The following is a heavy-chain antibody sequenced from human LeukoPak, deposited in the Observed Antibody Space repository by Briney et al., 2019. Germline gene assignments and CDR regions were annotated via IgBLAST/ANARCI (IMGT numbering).Heavy chain of an antibody. D-gene: IGHD4-17*01. CDR2: INHSWST. CDR1: GYSISNNFY. Sequence: SETLSLTCTVSGYSISNNFYWAWIRQSPGKGLEWIVRINHSWSTYYNPSLKSRVTISVDTSKNQFSLKLTSVTAADTAVYYCARAPGTTFDYWGHGNMVTVSS. V-gene: IGHV4-38-2*02. J-gene: IGHJ4*01. CDR3: ARAPGTTFDY.